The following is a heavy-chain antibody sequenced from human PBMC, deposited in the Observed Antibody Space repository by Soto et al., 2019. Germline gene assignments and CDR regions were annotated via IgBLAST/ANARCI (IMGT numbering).Heavy chain of an antibody. J-gene: IGHJ6*03. CDR3: AKGPDCSSTSCYRDYYYYYYMDV. D-gene: IGHD2-2*01. CDR2: ISYDGSNK. Sequence: PGGSLRLSCAASGFTFSSYGVHWVRQAPGKGLEWVAVISYDGSNKYYADSVKGRFTISRENSKNTLYLQMNSLRAEDTAVYYCAKGPDCSSTSCYRDYYYYYYMDVWGKGTTVTVSS. V-gene: IGHV3-30*18. CDR1: GFTFSSYG.